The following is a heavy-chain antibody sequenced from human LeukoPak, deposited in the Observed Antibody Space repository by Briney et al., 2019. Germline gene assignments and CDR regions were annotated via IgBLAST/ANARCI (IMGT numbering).Heavy chain of an antibody. D-gene: IGHD4-23*01. CDR2: MNPNSGNT. CDR1: GYTFTSYY. Sequence: ASVKVSCKASGYTFTSYYMHWVRQAPGQGLEWMGWMNPNSGNTGYTQKFRGRVTITRNTFISTAYMELSSLTSEDTAVYYCARRLGLRWDLQAFDIWGQGTMVTVSS. V-gene: IGHV1-8*03. J-gene: IGHJ3*02. CDR3: ARRLGLRWDLQAFDI.